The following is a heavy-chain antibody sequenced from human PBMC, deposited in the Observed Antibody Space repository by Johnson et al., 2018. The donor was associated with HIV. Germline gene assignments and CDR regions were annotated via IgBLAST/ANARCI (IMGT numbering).Heavy chain of an antibody. CDR2: ISYDGSNK. Sequence: QVQLVESGGGVVRPGGSLRLSCAASGFTFSSYAMHWVRQAPGKGLEWVAVISYDGSNKYYADSVKGRFTISRDNSKNTLYLQMNSLRAEDTVVYYCASTDDAFDIWGQGTMVTVSS. J-gene: IGHJ3*02. CDR3: ASTDDAFDI. D-gene: IGHD4-17*01. CDR1: GFTFSSYA. V-gene: IGHV3-30*04.